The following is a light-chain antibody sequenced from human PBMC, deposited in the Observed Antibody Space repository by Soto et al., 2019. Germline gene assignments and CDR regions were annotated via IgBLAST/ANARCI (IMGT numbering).Light chain of an antibody. Sequence: EVVMTQSPATLSVSPGERATLSCRASRGIGSTLAWYQQKPGQTPSLLIYDTSTRATGVPGRFIGSRSGTEFTLTITSLQSEDFAIYYCQHYVTWPLAFGGGTRVENK. CDR3: QHYVTWPLA. CDR1: RGIGST. J-gene: IGKJ4*01. CDR2: DTS. V-gene: IGKV3-15*01.